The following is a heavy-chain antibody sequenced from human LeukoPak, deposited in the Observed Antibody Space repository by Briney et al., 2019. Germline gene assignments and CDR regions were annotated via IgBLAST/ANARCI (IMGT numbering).Heavy chain of an antibody. V-gene: IGHV3-23*01. Sequence: SGGSLRLSCAASGFTFSSYAMSWVRQAPGKGLEWVSAISGSGGSTYYADSVKGRFTISRDNSKNTLYLQMNSLRAEDTAVYYCAAFRSGWYLDWFDPWGQGTLVTVSS. D-gene: IGHD6-19*01. J-gene: IGHJ5*02. CDR1: GFTFSSYA. CDR2: ISGSGGST. CDR3: AAFRSGWYLDWFDP.